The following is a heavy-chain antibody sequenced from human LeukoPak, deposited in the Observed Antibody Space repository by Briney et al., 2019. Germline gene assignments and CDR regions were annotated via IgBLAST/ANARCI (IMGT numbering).Heavy chain of an antibody. V-gene: IGHV3-11*03. J-gene: IGHJ4*02. CDR3: ARYGSGVFMRY. Sequence: GSLRLSCAASGFTFSDYYMSWIRQAPGKGLEWVSSISSSSSYIYYADSVKGRFTISRDNAKNSLYLQMNSLRAEDTALYYCARYGSGVFMRYWGQGTLVTVSS. D-gene: IGHD3-10*01. CDR1: GFTFSDYY. CDR2: ISSSSSYI.